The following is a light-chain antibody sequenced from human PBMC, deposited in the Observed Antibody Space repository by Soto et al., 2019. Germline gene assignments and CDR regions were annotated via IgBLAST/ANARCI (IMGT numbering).Light chain of an antibody. CDR1: QSISSY. CDR3: QLSAA. J-gene: IGKJ1*01. CDR2: AAS. V-gene: IGKV1-39*01. Sequence: DIQMTQSPSSLSASVGDRVTITCRASQSISSYLNWYQQKPGKAPKLLIYAASSLQSGVPSRFSGSGSGTDFTLTISSLQPEDFATYYCQLSAAFGQGTKVDIK.